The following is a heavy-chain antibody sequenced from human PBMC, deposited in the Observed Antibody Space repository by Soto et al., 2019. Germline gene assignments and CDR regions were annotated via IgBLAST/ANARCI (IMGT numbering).Heavy chain of an antibody. D-gene: IGHD3-22*01. CDR3: AKDNDSSGYIVPGGAFDI. CDR2: ISGSGGST. J-gene: IGHJ3*02. V-gene: IGHV3-23*01. Sequence: VQLLESGGGLVQPGGSLRLSCAASGFTFSSYAMSWVRQAPGKGLEWVSAISGSGGSTYYADSVKGRFTISRDNSKNTLYLQMNSLRAEDTAVYYCAKDNDSSGYIVPGGAFDIWGQGTMVTVSS. CDR1: GFTFSSYA.